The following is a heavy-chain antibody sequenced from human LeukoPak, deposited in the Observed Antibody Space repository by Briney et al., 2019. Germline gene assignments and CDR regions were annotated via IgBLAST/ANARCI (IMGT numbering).Heavy chain of an antibody. Sequence: GGSLRLSCAASRFTFSSYWTSWVRQAPGKGLEWVANIQQDGSEKYYVDSVKGRFTISRDNAKNSLYLQMNSLRAEDTAVYYCARDARVVLDYWGQGTLVTVSS. CDR1: RFTFSSYW. CDR3: ARDARVVLDY. V-gene: IGHV3-7*01. D-gene: IGHD2-2*01. J-gene: IGHJ4*02. CDR2: IQQDGSEK.